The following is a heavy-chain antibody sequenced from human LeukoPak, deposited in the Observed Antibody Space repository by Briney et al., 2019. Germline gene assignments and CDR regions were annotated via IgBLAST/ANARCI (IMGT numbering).Heavy chain of an antibody. CDR3: AKGKDGYNYFDY. V-gene: IGHV3-23*01. Sequence: PGGSLRLSCAASGFTFSSYAMSWVRQAPGKGLEWVSAISGSGGSTYYADSVKGRFTISRDNSKITLYLQMNSLRAEDTAVYYCAKGKDGYNYFDYWGQGTLVTVSS. J-gene: IGHJ4*02. CDR1: GFTFSSYA. CDR2: ISGSGGST. D-gene: IGHD5-24*01.